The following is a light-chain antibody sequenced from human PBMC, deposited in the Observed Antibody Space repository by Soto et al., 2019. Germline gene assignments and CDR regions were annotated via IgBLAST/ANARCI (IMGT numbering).Light chain of an antibody. CDR3: QQSYSTLSIT. CDR2: AAS. CDR1: QGIRND. J-gene: IGKJ5*01. V-gene: IGKV1-6*01. Sequence: AIQMTPSPSSLSASVGDRVTITCRASQGIRNDLAWYQQKPGKAPKLLIYAASSLQSGVPSRFSGSGSGTDFTLTISSLQPEDFATYYCQQSYSTLSITFGQGTRLEIK.